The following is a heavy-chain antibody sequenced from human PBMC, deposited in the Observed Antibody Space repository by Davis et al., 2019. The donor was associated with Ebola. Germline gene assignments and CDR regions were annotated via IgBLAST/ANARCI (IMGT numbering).Heavy chain of an antibody. V-gene: IGHV3-7*03. Sequence: GGSLRLSCAASGLTFSSHWMTWVRQAPGKGLEWVVSIKEDESAKHYVDSVQGRFTISRDNAQNSLYLQMNSLRAEDSAVYYCARDKHMGYWGQGTLVTVSS. CDR1: GLTFSSHW. J-gene: IGHJ4*02. CDR2: IKEDESAK. CDR3: ARDKHMGY.